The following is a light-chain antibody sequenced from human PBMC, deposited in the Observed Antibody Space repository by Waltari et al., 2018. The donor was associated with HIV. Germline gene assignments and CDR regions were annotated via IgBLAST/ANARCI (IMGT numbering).Light chain of an antibody. CDR2: CAN. J-gene: IGLJ3*02. V-gene: IGLV8-61*01. Sequence: QTVVTKETSFSVSPGGTVTLTCGLSSGSVSSRYYPRWYQKTPGLPPRILHYCANTRASGVPDRFVGSIRGNKAALTITGAQSDDESEYYCLLYVGTGIWVFGGGTKLTVL. CDR1: SGSVSSRYY. CDR3: LLYVGTGIWV.